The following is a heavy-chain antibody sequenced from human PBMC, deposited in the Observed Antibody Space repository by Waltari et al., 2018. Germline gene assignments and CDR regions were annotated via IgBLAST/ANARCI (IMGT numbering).Heavy chain of an antibody. CDR2: VYHSGST. J-gene: IGHJ4*02. CDR1: GYSISSGYY. V-gene: IGHV4-38-2*02. CDR3: ARHEYYDFWGGYSTIDY. Sequence: QVQLQESGPGLVKASETLSLTCIVSGYSISSGYYWGWIRQPPGQGLEWIGSVYHSGSTNYNPSLKSRVTISVSVDSSKNQFSLKLSSVTAVDTAVYFCARHEYYDFWGGYSTIDYWGQGTLVTVSS. D-gene: IGHD3-3*01.